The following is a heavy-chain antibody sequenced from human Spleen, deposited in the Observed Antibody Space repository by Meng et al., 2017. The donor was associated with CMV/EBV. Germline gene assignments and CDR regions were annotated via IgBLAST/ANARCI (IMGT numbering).Heavy chain of an antibody. J-gene: IGHJ6*02. CDR2: ISAYTGNT. CDR3: ARGAVELERGDYYGMDV. V-gene: IGHV1-18*01. Sequence: VKVSCKASGYTFSRYGISWVRQAPGQGLEWMGWISAYTGNTKYAQKLQGRVTMTTDTSTGTAYMEVRSLKSDDTALYYCARGAVELERGDYYGMDVWGQGTTVTVSS. D-gene: IGHD1-1*01. CDR1: GYTFSRYG.